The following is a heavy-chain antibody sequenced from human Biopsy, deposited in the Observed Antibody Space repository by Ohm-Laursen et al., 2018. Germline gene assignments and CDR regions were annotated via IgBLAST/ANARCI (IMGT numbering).Heavy chain of an antibody. V-gene: IGHV4-34*08. CDR3: GNEVHGRDY. CDR1: GKTFSDYQ. D-gene: IGHD2-15*01. J-gene: IGHJ4*02. CDR2: INQAGTT. Sequence: SQTLSLTCSVLGKTFSDYQWSWTRQPPGKGLEWIGQINQAGTTNYNPSLKSRVSISADASKYEFSLRLTSVTAADTAVYLCGNEVHGRDYWGLGAQVTVSS.